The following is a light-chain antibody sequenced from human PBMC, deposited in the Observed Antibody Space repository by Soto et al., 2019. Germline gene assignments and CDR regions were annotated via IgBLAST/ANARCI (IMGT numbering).Light chain of an antibody. CDR2: YDS. CDR1: NIGSKS. V-gene: IGLV3-21*04. CDR3: QVWDSSSDHVV. Sequence: SYELTQPPSVSVAPGKTARIICGGNNIGSKSVHWYQQKPGQAPVLFIYYDSDRPSGIPERFSGSNSGNTATLTISRVEAGDEADYYCQVWDSSSDHVVFGGGTKVTVL. J-gene: IGLJ2*01.